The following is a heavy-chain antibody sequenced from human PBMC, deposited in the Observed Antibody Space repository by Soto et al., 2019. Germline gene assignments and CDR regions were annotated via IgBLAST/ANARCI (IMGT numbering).Heavy chain of an antibody. CDR2: ISTYNGDT. CDR3: ARGYCNSPSCSGRDWFDP. D-gene: IGHD2-2*01. Sequence: QVQLVQSGAEVKKPGASVKVSCKASGYTFTTYGINWVRQAPGQGLEWMGWISTYNGDTKYAQKLQGRVTMTTDTSTSTANMELRSLIFVDTAVYYCARGYCNSPSCSGRDWFDPWGQGTLVTVSP. CDR1: GYTFTTYG. J-gene: IGHJ5*02. V-gene: IGHV1-18*01.